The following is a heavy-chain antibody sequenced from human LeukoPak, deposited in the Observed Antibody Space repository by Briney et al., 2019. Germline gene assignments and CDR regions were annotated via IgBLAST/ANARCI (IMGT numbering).Heavy chain of an antibody. Sequence: SETLSLTCAVYVGSFSGYYWSWIRQPPGKGLEWIGEINHSGSTSYNPSLKSRVTISLDTSKHQFSLKLNSVTAADTAVYYCARHAYCGGDCFGGAFEIWGQGTMVTVSS. D-gene: IGHD2-21*02. CDR3: ARHAYCGGDCFGGAFEI. CDR2: INHSGST. V-gene: IGHV4-34*01. CDR1: VGSFSGYY. J-gene: IGHJ3*02.